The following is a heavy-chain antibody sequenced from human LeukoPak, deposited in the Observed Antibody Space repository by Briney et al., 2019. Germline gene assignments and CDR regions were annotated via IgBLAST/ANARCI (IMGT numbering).Heavy chain of an antibody. CDR1: SGSISSYY. V-gene: IGHV4-59*12. CDR3: ARRSHYSGWYV. J-gene: IGHJ1*01. CDR2: MYYSGGT. D-gene: IGHD6-19*01. Sequence: SETLSLTCKVSSGSISSYYWTWIRQSPGKGLEWGGYMYYSGGTNKSDQNPSLKSRVTISVDTSKNQFSLKLSSVTAADTAVYFCARRSHYSGWYVWGQGTLVTVSS.